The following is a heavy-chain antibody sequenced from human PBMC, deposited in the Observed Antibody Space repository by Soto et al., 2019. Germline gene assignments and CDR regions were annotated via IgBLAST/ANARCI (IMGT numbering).Heavy chain of an antibody. CDR1: GGSISSGGYS. J-gene: IGHJ6*02. V-gene: IGHV4-30-2*01. CDR2: IYHSGST. Sequence: SETLSLTCAVSGGSISSGGYSWSWIRQPPGKGLEWIGYIYHSGSTYYNPSLKSRVTISVGRSKNQFSLKLSSVTAADTAVYYCARGRSRGSGSYPYGMDVWGQGTTVTVSS. D-gene: IGHD3-10*01. CDR3: ARGRSRGSGSYPYGMDV.